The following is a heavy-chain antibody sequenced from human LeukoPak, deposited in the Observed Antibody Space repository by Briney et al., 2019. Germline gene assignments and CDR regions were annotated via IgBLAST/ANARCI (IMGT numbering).Heavy chain of an antibody. J-gene: IGHJ4*02. V-gene: IGHV4-39*07. D-gene: IGHD2-15*01. Sequence: SETLSLTCTVSGGSISSGGYYWSWIRQPPGKGLEWIGEINHSGSTNYNPSLKSRVTISVDTSKNQFSLKLSSVTAADTAVYYCARDPGYCSGGSCYPTHFDYWGQGTLVTVSS. CDR1: GGSISSGGYY. CDR2: INHSGST. CDR3: ARDPGYCSGGSCYPTHFDY.